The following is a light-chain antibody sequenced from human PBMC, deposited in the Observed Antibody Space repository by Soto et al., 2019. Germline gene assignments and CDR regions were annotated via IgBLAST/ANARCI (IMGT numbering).Light chain of an antibody. Sequence: DIQMTQSPSTLSASIGDRVTITCRASQTINNWLAWYQQKPGKAPNLLIYHASHLETGVPSRFSGSAFGTDFTLTISSPQPDDFATYYCQHYYSYPWTFGQGTKVESK. CDR3: QHYYSYPWT. CDR1: QTINNW. J-gene: IGKJ1*01. CDR2: HAS. V-gene: IGKV1-5*01.